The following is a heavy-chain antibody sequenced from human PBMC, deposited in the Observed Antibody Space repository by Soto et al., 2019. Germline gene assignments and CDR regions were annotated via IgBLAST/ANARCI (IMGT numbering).Heavy chain of an antibody. J-gene: IGHJ4*02. CDR3: ARTVGGNDY. V-gene: IGHV4-34*01. CDR2: INHSGST. Sequence: PSETLSLTCAVYGGSFIGYYWSWSRQPPGKGLEWIGEINHSGSTNYNPSLKSRVTISVDTSKNQFSLKLSSVTAADTAVYYCARTVGGNDYWGQGTLVTVSS. CDR1: GGSFIGYY.